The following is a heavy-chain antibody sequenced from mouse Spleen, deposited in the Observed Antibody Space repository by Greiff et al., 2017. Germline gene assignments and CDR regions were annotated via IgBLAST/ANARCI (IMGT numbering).Heavy chain of an antibody. J-gene: IGHJ4*01. V-gene: IGHV1-15*01. Sequence: QVQLKESGAELVRPGASVTLSCKTSGYTFTDYEMHWVKQTPVHGLEWIGAIDPETGGTAYNQKFKGKAILTADKSSSTAYMELRSLTSEDSAVYYCTRWHYYAMDYWGQGTSVTVSS. CDR1: GYTFTDYE. CDR3: TRWHYYAMDY. CDR2: IDPETGGT.